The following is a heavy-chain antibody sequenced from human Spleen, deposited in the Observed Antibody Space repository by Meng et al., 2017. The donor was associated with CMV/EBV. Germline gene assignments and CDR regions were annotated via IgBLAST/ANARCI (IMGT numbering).Heavy chain of an antibody. CDR1: GSFSGYY. D-gene: IGHD3-3*01. CDR2: INHSGST. J-gene: IGHJ5*02. Sequence: GSFSGYYWSWIRQPPGKGLEWIGEINHSGSTNYNPSLKSRVTIPVDTSKNQFSLKLSSVTAADTAVYYCARRGGLRFLEWLYNWFDPWGQGTLVTVSS. CDR3: ARRGGLRFLEWLYNWFDP. V-gene: IGHV4-34*01.